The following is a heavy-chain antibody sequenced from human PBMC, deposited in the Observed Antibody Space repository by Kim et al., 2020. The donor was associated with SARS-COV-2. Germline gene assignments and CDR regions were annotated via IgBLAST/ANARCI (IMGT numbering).Heavy chain of an antibody. CDR2: ISGDGGST. Sequence: GGSLRLSCAASGFTFDDYAMHWVRQAPGKGLEWVSLISGDGGSTYYADSVKGRFTISRDNSKNSLYLQMNSLRTEDTALYYCAKVALPYVRLGGGEFDYWGQGTLVTVSS. CDR3: AKVALPYVRLGGGEFDY. J-gene: IGHJ4*02. CDR1: GFTFDDYA. D-gene: IGHD3-16*01. V-gene: IGHV3-43*02.